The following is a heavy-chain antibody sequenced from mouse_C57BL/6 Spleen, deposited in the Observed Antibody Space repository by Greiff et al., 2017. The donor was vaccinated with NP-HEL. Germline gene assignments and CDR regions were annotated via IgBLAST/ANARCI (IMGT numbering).Heavy chain of an antibody. V-gene: IGHV1-69*01. CDR2: IDPSDSYT. CDR3: AREGAPHYFDY. Sequence: QVQLQQPGAELVMPGASVKLSCKASGYTFTSYWMHWVKQRPGQGLEWIGEIDPSDSYTNYNQKFKGKSTLTVDKSSSTAYMQLSSLTSEDAAVYYCAREGAPHYFDYWGQGTTLTVSS. D-gene: IGHD3-1*01. CDR1: GYTFTSYW. J-gene: IGHJ2*01.